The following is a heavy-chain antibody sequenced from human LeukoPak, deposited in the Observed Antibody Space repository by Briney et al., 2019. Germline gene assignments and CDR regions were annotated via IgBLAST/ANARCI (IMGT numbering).Heavy chain of an antibody. CDR2: ISRGSISI. J-gene: IGHJ4*02. CDR3: ATDGAAWSRSY. D-gene: IGHD4/OR15-4a*01. CDR1: GLPFTTYD. V-gene: IGHV3-21*01. Sequence: GGSLRLSCAASGLPFTTYDMTWVRQAPGEGLEWVSTISRGSISIYYADSVKGRFTISRDDAKNSVSLQMNSLRAEDTAVYYCATDGAAWSRSYWGQGTLVTVSS.